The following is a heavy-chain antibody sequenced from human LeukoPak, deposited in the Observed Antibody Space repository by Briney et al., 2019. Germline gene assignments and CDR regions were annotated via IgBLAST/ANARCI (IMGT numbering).Heavy chain of an antibody. CDR2: ISGSGVST. CDR3: AKHPSSGWYDTFDI. Sequence: GGSLRLSCAASGFTFIIYAMSWVRQAPGKGLEWVSSISGSGVSTHYADSVEGRFTISKDNSKNTLYLQMNRLRAEDTAVYYCAKHPSSGWYDTFDIWGQGTTVTVSS. CDR1: GFTFIIYA. D-gene: IGHD6-19*01. J-gene: IGHJ3*02. V-gene: IGHV3-23*01.